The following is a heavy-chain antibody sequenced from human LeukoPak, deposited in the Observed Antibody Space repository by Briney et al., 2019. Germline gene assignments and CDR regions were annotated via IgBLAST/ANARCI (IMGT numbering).Heavy chain of an antibody. CDR2: IYHSGST. Sequence: PSETLSLTCTVSGGSISSGGYYWSWIRQPPGKGLEWIGYIYHSGSTYYNPSLKSRVTISVDRSKNQFSPKLSSVTAADTAVYYCARGEQLVDAFDIWGQGTMVTVSS. CDR1: GGSISSGGYY. CDR3: ARGEQLVDAFDI. D-gene: IGHD6-6*01. V-gene: IGHV4-30-2*01. J-gene: IGHJ3*02.